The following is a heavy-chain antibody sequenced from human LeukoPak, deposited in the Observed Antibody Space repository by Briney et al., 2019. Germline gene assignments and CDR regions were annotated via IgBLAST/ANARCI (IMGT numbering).Heavy chain of an antibody. J-gene: IGHJ4*02. V-gene: IGHV4-30-2*01. CDR3: ARGFTDTADPVI. D-gene: IGHD5-18*01. CDR2: IYHSGST. Sequence: SQTLSLTCAVSGGSISSGGYSWSWIRQPPGKGLEWIGYIYHSGSTYYNPSLKSRVTISVDRSKNQFSLKLSSVTAADTAVYYCARGFTDTADPVIWGQGILVTVSS. CDR1: GGSISSGGYS.